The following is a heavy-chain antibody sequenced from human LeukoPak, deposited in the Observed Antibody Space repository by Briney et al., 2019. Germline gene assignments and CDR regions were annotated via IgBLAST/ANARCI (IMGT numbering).Heavy chain of an antibody. CDR2: ISTSSSYI. D-gene: IGHD3-9*01. Sequence: KSGGSLRLSCAASGFTFSSYNMNWVRQAPGKGLGWVSFISTSSSYIYYADSVKGRFTISRDNARNSLYLQMNSLRVEDTAVYYCARDSGAYFDRNHFDYWGQGTLVTVSS. CDR1: GFTFSSYN. V-gene: IGHV3-21*01. CDR3: ARDSGAYFDRNHFDY. J-gene: IGHJ4*02.